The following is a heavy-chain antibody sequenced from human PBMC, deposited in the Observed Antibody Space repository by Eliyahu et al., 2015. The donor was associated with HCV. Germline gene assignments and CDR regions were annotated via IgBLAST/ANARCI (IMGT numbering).Heavy chain of an antibody. CDR1: GYTFTSYY. CDR2: INPSGGST. D-gene: IGHD6-13*01. V-gene: IGHV1-46*01. CDR3: ARDSIAAAGIPYCYGMDV. Sequence: QVQLVQSGAEVKKPGASVKVSCXASGYTFTSYYMHWVRQXPGQGLEWMGIINPSGGSTSYAQKFQGRVTMTRDTSTSTVYMELSSLRSEDTAVYYCARDSIAAAGIPYCYGMDVWGQGTTVTVSS. J-gene: IGHJ6*02.